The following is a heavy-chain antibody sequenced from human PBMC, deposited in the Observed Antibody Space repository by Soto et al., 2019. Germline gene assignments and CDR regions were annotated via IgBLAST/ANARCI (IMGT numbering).Heavy chain of an antibody. V-gene: IGHV1-69*13. Sequence: ASVKVSCKASGGTFSSYAISWVRQAPGQGLEWMGGIIPIFGTANYAQKFQGRVTITADESTSTAYMELSSLRSEDTAVYCCASTSASGYSGYDYAEYYFGCWGQGTLVAVSS. J-gene: IGHJ4*02. CDR1: GGTFSSYA. CDR2: IIPIFGTA. CDR3: ASTSASGYSGYDYAEYYFGC. D-gene: IGHD5-12*01.